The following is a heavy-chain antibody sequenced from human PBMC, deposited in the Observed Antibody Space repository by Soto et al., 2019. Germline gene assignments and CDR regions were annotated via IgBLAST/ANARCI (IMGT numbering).Heavy chain of an antibody. J-gene: IGHJ4*02. V-gene: IGHV4-59*12. Sequence: SETLSLTCTVFGASISRYYWSWIRQHPGKGLEWIGYIYYSGSTYYNPSLKSRVTISVDTSKNQFSLKLTSVTAADTAVYYCARDKITGLFDYWGQGTLVTVSS. D-gene: IGHD2-8*02. CDR2: IYYSGST. CDR1: GASISRYY. CDR3: ARDKITGLFDY.